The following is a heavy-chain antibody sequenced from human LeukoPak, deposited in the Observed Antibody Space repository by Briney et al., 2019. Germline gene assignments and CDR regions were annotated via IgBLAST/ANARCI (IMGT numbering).Heavy chain of an antibody. V-gene: IGHV4-59*12. CDR1: GGSISNYY. CDR3: AREGYYYDSSGYYYPDY. D-gene: IGHD3-22*01. CDR2: IHYSGST. J-gene: IGHJ4*02. Sequence: PSETLSLTCTVSGGSISNYYWSWIRQPPGKGLEWIGYIHYSGSTNYNPSLKSRVTISVDTSKNQFSLKLSSVTAADTAVYYCAREGYYYDSSGYYYPDYWGQGTLVTVSS.